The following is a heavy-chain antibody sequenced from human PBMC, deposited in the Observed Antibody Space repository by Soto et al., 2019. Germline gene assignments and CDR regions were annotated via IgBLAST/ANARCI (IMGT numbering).Heavy chain of an antibody. CDR2: IYYTGGT. CDR3: ARLEVGLDC. V-gene: IGHV4-61*03. Sequence: QVQLQESGPGLVKPSETLSLTCSVSGGSVSSGSYYWSWIRQSPEKGLEWIGYIYYTGGTKYNPSLPSRVTISADTSRNHFSLKLTSVTAADTDVYYCARLEVGLDCGGQGVLVTVSS. D-gene: IGHD2-2*01. CDR1: GGSVSSGSYY. J-gene: IGHJ4*02.